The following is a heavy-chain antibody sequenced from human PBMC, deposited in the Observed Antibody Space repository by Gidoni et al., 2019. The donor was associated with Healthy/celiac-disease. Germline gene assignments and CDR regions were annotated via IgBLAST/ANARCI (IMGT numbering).Heavy chain of an antibody. CDR3: ARVRIYDFWSGGYWFDP. CDR2: IHHSGST. CDR1: CRSCSCYS. D-gene: IGHD3-3*01. V-gene: IGHV4-34*01. J-gene: IGHJ5*02. Sequence: QVQLQQWGAGLLKPSETLSLTCPVQCRSCSCYSWRLIRQPPGKGLEWNGEIHHSGSTNYNPSLKSRVTISVDTSKNQFSLKLSSVTAADTAVYYCARVRIYDFWSGGYWFDPWGQGTLVTVSS.